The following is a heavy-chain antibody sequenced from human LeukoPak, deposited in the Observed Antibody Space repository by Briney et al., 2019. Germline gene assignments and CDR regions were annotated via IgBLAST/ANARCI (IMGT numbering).Heavy chain of an antibody. D-gene: IGHD3-10*01. Sequence: SETLSLTCTVSGGSISSGSYYWSWIRQPAGKGLEWIGRIYTSGSTNYNPSLKSRVTISVDTSKNQFSLKLSSVTAADTAVYYCARQMVRLDPWGQGTLVTVSS. CDR2: IYTSGST. CDR3: ARQMVRLDP. CDR1: GGSISSGSYY. J-gene: IGHJ5*02. V-gene: IGHV4-61*02.